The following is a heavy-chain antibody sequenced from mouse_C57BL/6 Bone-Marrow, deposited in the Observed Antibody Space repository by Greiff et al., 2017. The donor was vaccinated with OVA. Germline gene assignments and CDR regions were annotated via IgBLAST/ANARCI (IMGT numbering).Heavy chain of an antibody. CDR3: AREGYYGSSYVDYAMDY. CDR1: GYSFTDYN. CDR2: INPNYGTT. V-gene: IGHV1-39*01. D-gene: IGHD1-1*01. J-gene: IGHJ4*01. Sequence: VQLQQSGPELVKPGASVKISCKASGYSFTDYNMNWVKQSNGKSLEWIGVINPNYGTTSYNQKFKGKATLTVDQSSSTAYMQLNSLTSEDSAVYYCAREGYYGSSYVDYAMDYWGQGTSVTVSS.